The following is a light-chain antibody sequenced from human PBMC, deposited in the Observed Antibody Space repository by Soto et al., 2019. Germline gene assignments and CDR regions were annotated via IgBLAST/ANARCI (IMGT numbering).Light chain of an antibody. CDR1: SSDVGGYNY. V-gene: IGLV2-14*01. CDR2: EVS. CDR3: SSYTRSSSYV. Sequence: QSALTQPASVSGSPGQSITISCTGTSSDVGGYNYVSWYQQHPGKAPKLMIYEVSNRPSGVSNRFSGSKSGNTASLTLSGLQAEEGADSYCSSYTRSSSYVCGPGTK. J-gene: IGLJ1*01.